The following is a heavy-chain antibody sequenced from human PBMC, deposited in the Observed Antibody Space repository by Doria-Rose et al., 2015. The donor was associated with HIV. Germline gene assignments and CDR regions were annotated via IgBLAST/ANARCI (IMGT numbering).Heavy chain of an antibody. J-gene: IGHJ4*02. D-gene: IGHD6-13*01. Sequence: SGPVLVKPTETLTLTCTVSGVSLSSPGMGVSWIRQPPGKALEWLANSFTDHERSYKTSLKSRLTIARGPSKSQVVLTMTDMDPVDTATYYCARIKSSRWYHKYYFDFWGQGTLVIVSA. CDR3: ARIKSSRWYHKYYFDF. CDR2: SFTDHER. CDR1: GVSLSSPGMG. V-gene: IGHV2-26*01.